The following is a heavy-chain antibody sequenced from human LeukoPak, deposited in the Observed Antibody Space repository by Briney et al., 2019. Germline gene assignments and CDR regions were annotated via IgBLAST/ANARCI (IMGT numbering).Heavy chain of an antibody. Sequence: ASVKISCKVSGYTFTDYYMHWVQQAPGKGLEWMGPVDPEDGETIYAEKFQGRVTITADTSTDTAYMELSSLRSEDTAVYYCATVSKYYYDSSGYYRPFDYWGQGTLVTVSS. D-gene: IGHD3-22*01. V-gene: IGHV1-69-2*01. CDR1: GYTFTDYY. CDR3: ATVSKYYYDSSGYYRPFDY. CDR2: VDPEDGET. J-gene: IGHJ4*02.